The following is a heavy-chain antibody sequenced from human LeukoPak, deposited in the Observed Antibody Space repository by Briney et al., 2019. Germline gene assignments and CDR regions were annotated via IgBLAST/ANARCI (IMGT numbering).Heavy chain of an antibody. D-gene: IGHD4-17*01. CDR3: TRDWNGDYAFDY. CDR1: GFTFSKAW. CDR2: IKRNTDGGTT. J-gene: IGHJ4*02. V-gene: IGHV3-15*01. Sequence: GGSLRLSCAASGFTFSKAWMSWVRQAPGKGLELVGRIKRNTDGGTTDYAAPVKGRFTVSADDSKNTLYLQMNSLKTEDTAVYYCTRDWNGDYAFDYWGQGTLVTVSS.